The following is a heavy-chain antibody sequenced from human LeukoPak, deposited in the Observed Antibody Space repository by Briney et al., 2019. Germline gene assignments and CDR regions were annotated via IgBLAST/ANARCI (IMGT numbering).Heavy chain of an antibody. CDR1: GGSISSYY. CDR3: ARGLWSPFDP. CDR2: IYYSGST. J-gene: IGHJ5*02. Sequence: NPSETLSLTCTVSGGSISSYYWSWIRQPPGKGLEWIGYIYYSGSTNYNPSLKSRVTISVDTSKNQFSLKLSPVTAADTAVYYCARGLWSPFDPWGQGTLVTVSS. V-gene: IGHV4-59*01. D-gene: IGHD2-21*01.